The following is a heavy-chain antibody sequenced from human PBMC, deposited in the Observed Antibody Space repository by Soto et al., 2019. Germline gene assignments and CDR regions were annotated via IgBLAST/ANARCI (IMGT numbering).Heavy chain of an antibody. V-gene: IGHV3-11*04. Sequence: LSLTCTVSDDSFRGADYYWSWIRQPLGKGLEWVSSISSRSDIYYADSVKGRFTISRDNAKNSVSLQMNSLRAEDTAVYYCAREYTDWPLAYGLDVWGQGTTVTV. CDR3: AREYTDWPLAYGLDV. CDR1: DDSFRGADYY. D-gene: IGHD3-9*01. J-gene: IGHJ6*02. CDR2: ISSRSDI.